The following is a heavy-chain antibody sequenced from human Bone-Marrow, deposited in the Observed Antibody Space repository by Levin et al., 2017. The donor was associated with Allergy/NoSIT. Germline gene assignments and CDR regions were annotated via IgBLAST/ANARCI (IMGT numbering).Heavy chain of an antibody. CDR2: IYPGDSDT. CDR1: GYSFTSYW. Sequence: GESLKISCKGSGYSFTSYWIGWVRQMPGKGLEWMGIIYPGDSDTRYSPSFQGQVTISADKSISTAYLQWSSLKASDTAMYYCATQHGGLFSPRIKYYYYGMDVWGQGTTVTVSS. J-gene: IGHJ6*02. D-gene: IGHD3-10*01. V-gene: IGHV5-51*01. CDR3: ATQHGGLFSPRIKYYYYGMDV.